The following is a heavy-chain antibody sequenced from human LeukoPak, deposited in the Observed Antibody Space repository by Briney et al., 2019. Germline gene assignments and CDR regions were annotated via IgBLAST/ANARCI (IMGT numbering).Heavy chain of an antibody. V-gene: IGHV3-30*03. CDR1: GFTFSSYG. Sequence: GGSLRLSCAASGFTFSSYGMHWVRQAPGKGLEWVAVISYDGSNKYYADSVKGRFTISRDNSKNTLYLQMNSLRAEDTAVYYCAVSPGYSYGTPVDYWGQGTLVTVSS. D-gene: IGHD5-18*01. CDR3: AVSPGYSYGTPVDY. CDR2: ISYDGSNK. J-gene: IGHJ4*02.